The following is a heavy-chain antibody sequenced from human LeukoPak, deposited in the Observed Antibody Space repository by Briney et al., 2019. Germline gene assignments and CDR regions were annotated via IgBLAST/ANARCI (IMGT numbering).Heavy chain of an antibody. D-gene: IGHD2-2*01. CDR3: AREQCSSTSCPRNYYMDV. V-gene: IGHV4-34*01. J-gene: IGHJ6*03. CDR2: INHSGST. Sequence: SETLSLTCAVYGGSFSGYYWSWIRQPPGKGLEWIGEINHSGSTNYNPSLKSRVTISVDTSKNQFSLKLSSVTAADTAVYYCAREQCSSTSCPRNYYMDVWGKGTTVTVSS. CDR1: GGSFSGYY.